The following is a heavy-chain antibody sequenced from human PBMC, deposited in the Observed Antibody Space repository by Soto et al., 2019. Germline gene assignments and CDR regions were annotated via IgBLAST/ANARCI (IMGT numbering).Heavy chain of an antibody. J-gene: IGHJ6*02. Sequence: VKVSCKASGYTFTGYYMHWVRQAPGQGLEWMGWINPNSGGTNYAQKFQGWVTMTRDTSISTAYMELSRLRSDDTAVYYCARDIVVVPAAQPSQDYYYYGMDVWGQGTTVTVSS. CDR2: INPNSGGT. V-gene: IGHV1-2*04. CDR1: GYTFTGYY. CDR3: ARDIVVVPAAQPSQDYYYYGMDV. D-gene: IGHD2-2*01.